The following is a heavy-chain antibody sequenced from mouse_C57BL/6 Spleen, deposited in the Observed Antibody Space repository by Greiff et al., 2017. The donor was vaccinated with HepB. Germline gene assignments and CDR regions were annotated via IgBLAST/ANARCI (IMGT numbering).Heavy chain of an antibody. CDR2: IYPGDGDT. V-gene: IGHV1-82*01. D-gene: IGHD2-1*01. Sequence: QVQLKQSGPELVKPGASVKISCKASGYAFSSSWMNWVKQRPGKGLEWIGRIYPGDGDTNYNGKFKGKATLTADKSSSTAYMQLSSLTSEDSAVYFCAREIYYDYYAMDYWGQGTSVTVSS. CDR1: GYAFSSSW. CDR3: AREIYYDYYAMDY. J-gene: IGHJ4*01.